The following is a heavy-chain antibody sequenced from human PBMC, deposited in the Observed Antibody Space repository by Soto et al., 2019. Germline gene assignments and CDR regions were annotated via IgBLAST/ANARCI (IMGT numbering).Heavy chain of an antibody. CDR1: GESTSSSSYY. CDR2: IYYSGRT. CDR3: ARQRTTVVTQAYFDH. J-gene: IGHJ4*02. Sequence: SETLSLTCIVSGESTSSSSYYWGWIRQPPGKGLEWIGSIYYSGRTYYNPSFKSRVTISIDTSKNQFSLKLSSVTATDTAVYYCARQRTTVVTQAYFDHGGQGALV. V-gene: IGHV4-39*01. D-gene: IGHD2-21*02.